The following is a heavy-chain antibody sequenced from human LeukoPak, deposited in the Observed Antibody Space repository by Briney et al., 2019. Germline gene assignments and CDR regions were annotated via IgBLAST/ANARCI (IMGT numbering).Heavy chain of an antibody. D-gene: IGHD6-19*01. Sequence: KPSETLSLTCAVYGGSFSGYYWSWIRQPPGKGLEWIGEINHSGSTNYNPSLKSRVTISVDTSKNQFSLKLSSVTAADTAVYYCARGDSSGWSNWFDPWGQGTLVTVSS. CDR1: GGSFSGYY. CDR2: INHSGST. CDR3: ARGDSSGWSNWFDP. J-gene: IGHJ5*02. V-gene: IGHV4-34*01.